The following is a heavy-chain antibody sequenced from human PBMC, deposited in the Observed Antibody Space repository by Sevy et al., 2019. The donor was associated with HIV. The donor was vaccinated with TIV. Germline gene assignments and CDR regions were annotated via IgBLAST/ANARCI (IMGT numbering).Heavy chain of an antibody. D-gene: IGHD3-10*01. CDR1: GYTFTSYA. CDR3: ARVVGSGSYSGMDV. CDR2: INAGNGNT. Sequence: ASVKVSCKASGYTFTSYAMHWVRQAPGQRLEWMGWINAGNGNTKYSQKFQGRVTITRDTSAGTAYMELSSLRSEDTAVYYCARVVGSGSYSGMDVWGQGTTVTVSS. J-gene: IGHJ6*02. V-gene: IGHV1-3*01.